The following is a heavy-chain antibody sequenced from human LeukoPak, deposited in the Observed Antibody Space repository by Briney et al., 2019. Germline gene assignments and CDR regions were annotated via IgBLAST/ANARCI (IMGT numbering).Heavy chain of an antibody. CDR1: GGSFSAYY. V-gene: IGHV4-34*01. CDR3: ARARHRAAAGTDYFDY. J-gene: IGHJ4*02. D-gene: IGHD6-13*01. Sequence: SETLSLTCAVYGGSFSAYYWSWIRQPPGKGLEWIGEINHSGSTNYNPSLKSRVTISVDTSKNQFSLKLSSVTAADTAVYYCARARHRAAAGTDYFDYWGQGTLVTVSS. CDR2: INHSGST.